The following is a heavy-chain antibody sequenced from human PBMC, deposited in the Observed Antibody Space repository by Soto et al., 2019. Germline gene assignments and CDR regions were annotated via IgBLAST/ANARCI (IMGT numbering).Heavy chain of an antibody. Sequence: GGSLRLSCAASGFTFSAYSMHWIRQAPGKGLEWVAVISNDESKKYYADSVKGRFTISRDNSKNTLYLQVDSLRAEDTAVYYCAGRPGCSNGICYGLDYWGQGTLVTVSS. V-gene: IGHV3-30-3*01. CDR2: ISNDESKK. CDR3: AGRPGCSNGICYGLDY. D-gene: IGHD2-8*01. J-gene: IGHJ4*02. CDR1: GFTFSAYS.